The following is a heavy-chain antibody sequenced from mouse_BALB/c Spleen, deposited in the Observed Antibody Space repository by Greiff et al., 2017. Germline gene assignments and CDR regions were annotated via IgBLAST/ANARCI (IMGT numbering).Heavy chain of an antibody. D-gene: IGHD3-3*01. J-gene: IGHJ3*01. CDR2: ISSGGST. CDR1: GFTFSSYA. CDR3: ARGGLGAWFAY. Sequence: EVNVVESGGGLVKPGGSLKLTCAASGFTFSSYAMSWVRQTPEKRLEWVAFISSGGSTYYPDSVKGRFTISRDNARNILYLQMSSLRSEDTAMYCCARGGLGAWFAYWGQGTLVTVSA. V-gene: IGHV5-6-5*01.